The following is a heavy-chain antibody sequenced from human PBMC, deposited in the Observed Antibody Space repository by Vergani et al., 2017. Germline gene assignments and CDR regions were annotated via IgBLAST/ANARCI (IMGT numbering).Heavy chain of an antibody. CDR3: TRLSETPMVKSDFDV. V-gene: IGHV3-73*02. CDR1: GFTFGGSG. J-gene: IGHJ3*01. D-gene: IGHD5-18*01. Sequence: EVHLVESGGGLVQPGGSLKLSCAASGFTFGGSGIHWVRQPSGKGLQWVGRIRSKTNNYETAYVASVKGRFTVSRDASKNTAYLQMDSLKIEDTAVYYCTRLSETPMVKSDFDVWGQGTMVTVSS. CDR2: IRSKTNNYET.